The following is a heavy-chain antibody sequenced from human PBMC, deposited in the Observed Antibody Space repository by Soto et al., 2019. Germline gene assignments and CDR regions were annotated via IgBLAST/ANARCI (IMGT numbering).Heavy chain of an antibody. V-gene: IGHV1-3*01. CDR3: ARDGYSSSWYGAPDFQH. D-gene: IGHD6-13*01. CDR2: INAGNGNT. Sequence: ASVKVSCKASGYTFTSYAMHWVRQAPGQRLEWMGWINAGNGNTKYSQKLQGRVTITRDTSASTAYMELSSLRSEDTAVYYCARDGYSSSWYGAPDFQHWGQGTLVTVSS. J-gene: IGHJ1*01. CDR1: GYTFTSYA.